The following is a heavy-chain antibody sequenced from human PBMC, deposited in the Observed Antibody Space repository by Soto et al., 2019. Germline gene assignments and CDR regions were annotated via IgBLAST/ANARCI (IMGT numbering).Heavy chain of an antibody. V-gene: IGHV1-18*01. D-gene: IGHD3-10*01. CDR3: ARDTRVWFGELSLFDY. J-gene: IGHJ4*02. CDR2: ISAYNGNT. CDR1: GYTFTSYG. Sequence: QVQLVQSGAEVKKPGASVKVSCKASGYTFTSYGISWVRQAPGQGLEWMGWISAYNGNTNYAQKVQGRDTMTTDTSTSTAYMELRSLRSDDTAVYYCARDTRVWFGELSLFDYWGQGTLVTVSS.